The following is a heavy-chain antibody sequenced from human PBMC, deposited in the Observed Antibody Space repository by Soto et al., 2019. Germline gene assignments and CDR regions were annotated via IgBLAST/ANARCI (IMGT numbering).Heavy chain of an antibody. J-gene: IGHJ6*02. V-gene: IGHV4-31*03. CDR3: AREVVVPAAIGFGYYYGMDV. D-gene: IGHD2-2*02. CDR2: IYYIGST. CDR1: GGSISSGGYY. Sequence: QVQLQESGPGLVKPSQTLSLTCTVSGGSISSGGYYWSWIRQHPGKGLEWIGYIYYIGSTYYNPSLKSRVTISVDTSKNQFSLKLSSVTAADTAVYYCAREVVVPAAIGFGYYYGMDVWGQGTTVTVSS.